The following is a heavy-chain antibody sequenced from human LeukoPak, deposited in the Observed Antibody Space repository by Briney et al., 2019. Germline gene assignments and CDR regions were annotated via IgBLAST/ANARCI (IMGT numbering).Heavy chain of an antibody. D-gene: IGHD2-15*01. J-gene: IGHJ6*02. CDR3: ARVTPLTVVAATSYYYYGMDV. Sequence: SETLSLTCTVSGGSISSYYWSWIRQPPGKGLEWIGYIYYSGSTNYNPSLKSRVTISVDTSKNQFSLKLSSVTAADTAVYYCARVTPLTVVAATSYYYYGMDVWGQGTTVTVSS. CDR1: GGSISSYY. V-gene: IGHV4-59*01. CDR2: IYYSGST.